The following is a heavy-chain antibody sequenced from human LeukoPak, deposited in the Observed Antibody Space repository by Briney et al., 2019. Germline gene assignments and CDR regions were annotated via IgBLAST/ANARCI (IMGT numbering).Heavy chain of an antibody. J-gene: IGHJ4*02. CDR1: GVSISNYY. D-gene: IGHD5-18*01. V-gene: IGHV4-4*07. CDR3: ARGLWYFDY. Sequence: PSETLSLTCTVSGVSISNYYCNWIRQPAGKGLEWIGRFYTSGSTNYNPSLKSRVTMSVDTSKNQFSLKLSSVTAADTAVYYCARGLWYFDYWGQGALVTVSS. CDR2: FYTSGST.